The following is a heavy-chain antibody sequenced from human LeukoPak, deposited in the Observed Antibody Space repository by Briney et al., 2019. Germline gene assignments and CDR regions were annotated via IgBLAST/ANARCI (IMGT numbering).Heavy chain of an antibody. CDR1: GYTFTSYG. CDR2: ISAYNGNT. CDR3: ARDRRGEGVGYYYEDCPDY. V-gene: IGHV1-18*01. Sequence: GASVKVSCKASGYTFTSYGISWVRQAPGQGLEWMGWISAYNGNTNYAQKLQGRVAMTTDTSTSTAYMELRSLRAEDTAVYYCARDRRGEGVGYYYEDCPDYWAREPWSPSPQ. J-gene: IGHJ4*02. D-gene: IGHD3-22*01.